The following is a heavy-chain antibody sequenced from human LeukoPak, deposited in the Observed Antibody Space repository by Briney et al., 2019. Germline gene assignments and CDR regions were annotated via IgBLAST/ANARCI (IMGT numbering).Heavy chain of an antibody. J-gene: IGHJ4*02. CDR1: GGSNSSYY. CDR3: ASGRGYCGGASCPPFDF. Sequence: SETLSLTCTVSGGSNSSYYWSWIRQPPGKGLEWIGNIYYSGNTNYIPSLKSRATISLDTSKNQFSLRLSSVTAADTAVYFCASGRGYCGGASCPPFDFWGQGTLVTVSS. V-gene: IGHV4-59*01. D-gene: IGHD2-21*01. CDR2: IYYSGNT.